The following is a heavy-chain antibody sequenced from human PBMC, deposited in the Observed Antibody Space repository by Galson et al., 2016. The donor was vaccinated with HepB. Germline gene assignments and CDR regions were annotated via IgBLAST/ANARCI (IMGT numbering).Heavy chain of an antibody. CDR2: INWNGGST. Sequence: SLRLSCAASGFNFDDYGMSWVRQVPGKGLEWVSGINWNGGSTAYGDSVKGRFTIARDNAKDSLYLQMNSLRVEDTAFYHFVRGPYYDDSSGYYYPLNYWGHGTLVTVSS. J-gene: IGHJ4*01. CDR3: VRGPYYDDSSGYYYPLNY. CDR1: GFNFDDYG. V-gene: IGHV3-20*01. D-gene: IGHD3-22*01.